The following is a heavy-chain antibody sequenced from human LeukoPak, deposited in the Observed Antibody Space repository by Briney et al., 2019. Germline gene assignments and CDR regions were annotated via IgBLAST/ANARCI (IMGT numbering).Heavy chain of an antibody. V-gene: IGHV4-39*07. J-gene: IGHJ4*02. CDR1: GGSTSNSSYY. CDR2: INHSGST. D-gene: IGHD5-18*01. CDR3: ARRRDTAMAVLLLPFDY. Sequence: PSETLSLTCTVSGGSTSNSSYYWGWIRQPPGKGLEWIGEINHSGSTNYNPSLKSRVTISVDTSKNQFSLKLSSVTAADTAVYYCARRRDTAMAVLLLPFDYWGQGTLVTVSS.